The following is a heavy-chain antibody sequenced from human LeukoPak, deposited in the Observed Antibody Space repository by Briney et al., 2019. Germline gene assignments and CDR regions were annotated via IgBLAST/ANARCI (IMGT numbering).Heavy chain of an antibody. J-gene: IGHJ4*02. V-gene: IGHV4-59*01. Sequence: SETLSLTCTVSGGSISSYYWSWIRQPPGKGLEWIGYIYYSGSTNYNPSLKSRVTISVDTSKNQFSLKLSSVPAADTAVYYCARWTGPTDYWGQGTLVTVSS. CDR1: GGSISSYY. D-gene: IGHD3/OR15-3a*01. CDR2: IYYSGST. CDR3: ARWTGPTDY.